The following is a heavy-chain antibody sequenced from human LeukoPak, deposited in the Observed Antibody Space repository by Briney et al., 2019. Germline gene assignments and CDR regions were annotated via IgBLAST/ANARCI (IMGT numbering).Heavy chain of an antibody. CDR2: MNPNSGNT. V-gene: IGHV1-8*01. Sequence: ASVKVSCKASGYTFTSYDINWVRQATGQGLEWMGWMNPNSGNTGYAQKFQGRVTMTRNTSISTVYMEMSSLRSEDTAVYYCARSESGEFFDPWGQGTLVTVSS. D-gene: IGHD3-10*01. CDR1: GYTFTSYD. J-gene: IGHJ5*02. CDR3: ARSESGEFFDP.